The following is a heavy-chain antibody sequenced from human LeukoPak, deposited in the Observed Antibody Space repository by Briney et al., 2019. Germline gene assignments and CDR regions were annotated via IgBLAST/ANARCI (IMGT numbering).Heavy chain of an antibody. CDR2: INPNSGGT. D-gene: IGHD2-15*01. J-gene: IGHJ4*02. CDR3: ARDQSNAYSTFDY. Sequence: ASVKVSCKASGYTFTGYYMHWVRQAPGQGLEWTGWINPNSGGTNYAQKFQGRVTMTRDTSISTAYMELSRLRSDDTAVYYCARDQSNAYSTFDYWGQGTLVTVSS. V-gene: IGHV1-2*02. CDR1: GYTFTGYY.